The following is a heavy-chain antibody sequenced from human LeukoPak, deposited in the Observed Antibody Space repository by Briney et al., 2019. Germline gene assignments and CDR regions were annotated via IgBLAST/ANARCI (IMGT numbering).Heavy chain of an antibody. CDR1: GGSISTSNW. CDR2: VYHSGST. J-gene: IGHJ4*02. V-gene: IGHV4-4*02. CDR3: ARSYGLTSYCDY. Sequence: SGTLSLTCTVSGGSISTSNWWRCRRQPPRKVLEWIGEVYHSGSTTYKSSLKSRLTMSIDKSKKHFSLNLSSVTAADTAVYYCARSYGLTSYCDYWGEGTLVTVSS. D-gene: IGHD4-17*01.